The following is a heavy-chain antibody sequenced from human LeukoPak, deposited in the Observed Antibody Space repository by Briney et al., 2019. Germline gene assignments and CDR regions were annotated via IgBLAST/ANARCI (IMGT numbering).Heavy chain of an antibody. J-gene: IGHJ4*02. V-gene: IGHV3-23*01. Sequence: GGSLRLSCAASGFTFSNYAMNWVRQAPGKGLEWVSSISGSGGNTYYADSVKGRFTISRDDSKNTVYLQMNSLRAEDTALYYCAKDLLISRIAAAGPFDSWGQGILVTVSS. CDR2: ISGSGGNT. CDR1: GFTFSNYA. CDR3: AKDLLISRIAAAGPFDS. D-gene: IGHD6-13*01.